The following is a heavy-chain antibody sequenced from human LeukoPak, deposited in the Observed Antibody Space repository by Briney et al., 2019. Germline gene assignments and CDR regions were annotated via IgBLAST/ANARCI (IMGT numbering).Heavy chain of an antibody. J-gene: IGHJ4*02. CDR2: IKQDGSEK. CDR1: GFSFSNAW. V-gene: IGHV3-7*01. D-gene: IGHD3-22*01. CDR3: ARGYDSSGYYPFDY. Sequence: GESLRFSCATSGFSFSNAWMNWVRQAPGKGLEWVANIKQDGSEKYYVDSVKGRFTISRDNAKNSLYLQMNSLRAEDTAVYYCARGYDSSGYYPFDYWGQGTLVTVSS.